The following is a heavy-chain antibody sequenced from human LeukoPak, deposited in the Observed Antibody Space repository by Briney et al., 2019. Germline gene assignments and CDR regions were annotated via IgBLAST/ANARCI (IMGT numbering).Heavy chain of an antibody. D-gene: IGHD3-3*01. Sequence: GGSLRLSCAASRFTFSSYAMSWVRQAPGKGLEWVSAISGSGGSTYYADSDSVKGRFTISRDNSKNTLYLQMNSLRAEDTAVYYCAKAPARMSGSFDIWGQGTMVTVSS. CDR3: AKAPARMSGSFDI. J-gene: IGHJ3*02. CDR1: RFTFSSYA. CDR2: ISGSGGST. V-gene: IGHV3-23*01.